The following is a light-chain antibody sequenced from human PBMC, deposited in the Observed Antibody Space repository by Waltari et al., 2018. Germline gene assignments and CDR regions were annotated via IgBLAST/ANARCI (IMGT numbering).Light chain of an antibody. CDR1: QSVGGN. CDR2: AAS. Sequence: EIVMTQSPATLCVSAGETATLSCRASQSVGGNLAWYQQKPGQAPRLLIYAASTRATGIPGRFSGSGSGTEFTLTISSLQSEDFAIYYCQQYNNWPPRDAFGQGTKLEIK. J-gene: IGKJ2*01. CDR3: QQYNNWPPRDA. V-gene: IGKV3-15*01.